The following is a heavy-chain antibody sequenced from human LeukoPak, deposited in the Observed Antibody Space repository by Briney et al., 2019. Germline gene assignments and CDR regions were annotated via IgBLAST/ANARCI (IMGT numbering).Heavy chain of an antibody. J-gene: IGHJ4*02. CDR1: GYTFTDYY. V-gene: IGHV1-2*02. Sequence: GASVKVSCKASGYTFTDYYIHWVRQVPGQGLEWMGWINPNSGGTNYAQNFQGRVTMTRDTYITTAYMDLSRLRLDDTAVYYCAVGRRTDFDYWGQGTLVTVSS. CDR3: AVGRRTDFDY. D-gene: IGHD1-26*01. CDR2: INPNSGGT.